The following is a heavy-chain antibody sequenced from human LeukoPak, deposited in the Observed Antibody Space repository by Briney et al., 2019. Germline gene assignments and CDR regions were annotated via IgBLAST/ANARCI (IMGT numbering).Heavy chain of an antibody. CDR1: GGTFSSYA. CDR2: IIPIFGTA. V-gene: IGHV1-69*06. J-gene: IGHJ6*04. Sequence: SVKVSCKASGGTFSSYAISWVRQAPGQGLERMGGIIPIFGTANYAQKFQGRVTITADKSTSTAYMELSSLRSDDTAVYYCARARGSTYYYGSGPYYCYGMDVWGKGTTVTVSS. D-gene: IGHD3-10*01. CDR3: ARARGSTYYYGSGPYYCYGMDV.